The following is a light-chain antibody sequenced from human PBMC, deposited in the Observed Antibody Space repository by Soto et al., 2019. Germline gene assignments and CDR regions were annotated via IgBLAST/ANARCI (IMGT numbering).Light chain of an antibody. CDR3: PQAKSFPLT. CDR1: QGIGSW. Sequence: DIQMTQSPSSVSASVGDRVTITCRASQGIGSWLAWYQQKPGKAPKLLIYAASSLQSGVPSRFSGSGSGTDFSLTFSILQPEDFVTDNSPQAKSFPLTFGGVTKVEIK. V-gene: IGKV1-12*01. CDR2: AAS. J-gene: IGKJ4*01.